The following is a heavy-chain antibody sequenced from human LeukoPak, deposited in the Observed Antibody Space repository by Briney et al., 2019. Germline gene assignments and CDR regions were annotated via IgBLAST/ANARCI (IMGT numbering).Heavy chain of an antibody. Sequence: SETLSLTCTVSGGSISSSSYYWGWIRQPPGTGLEWIGSIYYSGSTYYNPSLKSRVTISVDTSKNQFSLKLSSVTAADTAVYYCARGIYDFWSGYDYYYYYYKDVWGKGTTVTVSS. CDR1: GGSISSSSYY. V-gene: IGHV4-39*01. J-gene: IGHJ6*03. CDR3: ARGIYDFWSGYDYYYYYYKDV. CDR2: IYYSGST. D-gene: IGHD3-3*01.